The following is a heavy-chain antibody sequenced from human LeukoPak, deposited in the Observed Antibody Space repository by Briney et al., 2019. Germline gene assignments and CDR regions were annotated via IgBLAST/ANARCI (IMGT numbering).Heavy chain of an antibody. J-gene: IGHJ1*01. Sequence: PSETLSLACSVPGGSISSRSYYWGWIRQPPGKGLEWIGSIYYSGNTYYNPSLKSRVTISVDTSKNQFSFKLSSVTAADTAVYSCASSDLGYEGFQHWGQGTLVTVSS. D-gene: IGHD3-3*01. CDR3: ASSDLGYEGFQH. V-gene: IGHV4-39*01. CDR1: GGSISSRSYY. CDR2: IYYSGNT.